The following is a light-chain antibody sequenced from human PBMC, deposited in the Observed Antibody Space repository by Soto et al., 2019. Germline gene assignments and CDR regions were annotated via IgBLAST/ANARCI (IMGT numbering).Light chain of an antibody. J-gene: IGKJ2*01. CDR3: QQYNNWPPMYT. CDR1: QSVSSN. V-gene: IGKV3-15*01. CDR2: GAS. Sequence: EIVMTQSPATVSVSPGERCTLSCRASQSVSSNLAWYQQKPGQAPRLLIYGASTRATGIPARFSGSGSGTEFTLTISSLQSEDFAVYYCQQYNNWPPMYTFGQGTKVDIK.